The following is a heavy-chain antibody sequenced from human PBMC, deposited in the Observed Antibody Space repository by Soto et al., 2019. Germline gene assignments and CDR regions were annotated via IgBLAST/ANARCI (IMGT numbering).Heavy chain of an antibody. V-gene: IGHV4-59*01. CDR3: ARVMGTQNRDYYYLDV. D-gene: IGHD1-1*01. CDR1: GGSISSDY. J-gene: IGHJ6*03. Sequence: QVQLQEAGPGLVKPSETLSLSCTISGGSISSDYWTWIRQPPGKGLEWIGYIHYSGSTNYNPSRKSRVTISVDTSKNQFSLKLSSVTAADTAVYYCARVMGTQNRDYYYLDVWGKGTTVTVSS. CDR2: IHYSGST.